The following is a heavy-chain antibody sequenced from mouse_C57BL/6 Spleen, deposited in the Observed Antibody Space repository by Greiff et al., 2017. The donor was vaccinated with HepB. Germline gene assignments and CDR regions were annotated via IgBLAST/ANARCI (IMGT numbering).Heavy chain of an antibody. D-gene: IGHD2-1*01. V-gene: IGHV5-17*01. CDR2: ISSGSSTI. Sequence: EVNVVESGGGLVKPGGSLKLSCAASGFTFSDYGMHWVRQAPEKGLEWVAYISSGSSTIYYADTVKGRFTISRDNAKNTLFLQMTSLRSEDTAMYYCARDGKGAMDYWGQGTSVTVSS. CDR3: ARDGKGAMDY. CDR1: GFTFSDYG. J-gene: IGHJ4*01.